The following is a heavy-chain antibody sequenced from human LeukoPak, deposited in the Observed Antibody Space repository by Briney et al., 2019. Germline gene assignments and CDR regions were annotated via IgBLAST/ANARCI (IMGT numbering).Heavy chain of an antibody. Sequence: SETLSLTCTVSGGSISSYYWSWIRQPPGKGLEWIGYIYYSGSTNYNPSLKSRVTISVDTSKNQFSLKMRSVTAADTAVYYCARGPRSYYGSGSPRDWGQGTLVTVSS. V-gene: IGHV4-59*12. CDR3: ARGPRSYYGSGSPRD. J-gene: IGHJ4*02. D-gene: IGHD3-10*01. CDR1: GGSISSYY. CDR2: IYYSGST.